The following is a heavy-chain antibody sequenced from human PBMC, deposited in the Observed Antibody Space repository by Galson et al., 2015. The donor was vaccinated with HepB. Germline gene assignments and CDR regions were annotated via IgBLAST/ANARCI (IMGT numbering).Heavy chain of an antibody. V-gene: IGHV1-2*02. CDR1: GYTSTGYY. Sequence: SVKVSCKASGYTSTGYYMHWVRQAPGQGLEWMGWINPNSGGTNYAQKFQGRVTMTRDTSISTAYMELSRLRSDDTAVYYCARDYYGSGNWFDPWGQGTLVTVSS. J-gene: IGHJ5*02. CDR2: INPNSGGT. D-gene: IGHD3-10*01. CDR3: ARDYYGSGNWFDP.